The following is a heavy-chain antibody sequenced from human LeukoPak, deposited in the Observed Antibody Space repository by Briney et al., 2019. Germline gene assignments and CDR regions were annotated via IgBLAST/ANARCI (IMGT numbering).Heavy chain of an antibody. Sequence: GGSLRLSCAASGFTFSSYGMHWVRQAPGKGLEWVAVISYDGSNKYYADSVKGRFTISRDNSKNTLYLQMNSLRAEDPVVYYCAKDIFSFSKDSSVFFPFDYWGQETLVTVSS. V-gene: IGHV3-30*18. J-gene: IGHJ4*02. CDR1: GFTFSSYG. D-gene: IGHD3-22*01. CDR2: ISYDGSNK. CDR3: AKDIFSFSKDSSVFFPFDY.